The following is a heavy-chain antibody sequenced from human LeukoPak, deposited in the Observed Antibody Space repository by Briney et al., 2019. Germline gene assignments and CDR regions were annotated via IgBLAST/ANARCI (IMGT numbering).Heavy chain of an antibody. CDR1: GGTFSSYA. Sequence: SVKVSCKASGGTFSSYAISWVRQAPGQGLEWMGRIIPILGIANYAQKFQGRVTITADKSTSTAYMELSSLRSEDTAVYYCARAGRSYYYFDYWGQGTLVTVSS. V-gene: IGHV1-69*04. CDR2: IIPILGIA. D-gene: IGHD1-26*01. CDR3: ARAGRSYYYFDY. J-gene: IGHJ4*02.